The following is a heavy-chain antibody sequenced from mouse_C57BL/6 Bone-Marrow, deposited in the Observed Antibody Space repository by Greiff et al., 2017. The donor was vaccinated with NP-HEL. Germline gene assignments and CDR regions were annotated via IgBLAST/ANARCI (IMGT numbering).Heavy chain of an antibody. CDR1: GYTFTSYW. J-gene: IGHJ4*01. CDR2: IDPSDSYT. Sequence: QVQLQQPGAELVMPGASVKLSCKASGYTFTSYWLHWVKQRPGPGLEWIGEIDPSDSYTNYIQKFKGKSKLPVDKSSSTAYMQRSSLTSEDSAVYDCARAYDYDGFYAMYYWGQGTAVTVSS. D-gene: IGHD2-4*01. V-gene: IGHV1-69*01. CDR3: ARAYDYDGFYAMYY.